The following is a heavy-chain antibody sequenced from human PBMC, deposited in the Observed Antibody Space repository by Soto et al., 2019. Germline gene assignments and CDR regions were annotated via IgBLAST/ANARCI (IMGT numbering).Heavy chain of an antibody. CDR2: TYYRSNWRH. Sequence: SQTLSLTCAISGDSVSSNTAAWNWIRSSPSRGLEWLGRTYYRSNWRHDYAVSVKSRITVNPDTSKNHFSLQLNSVTPDDTAVYYCARGVAGSGFVLWGPGTLLTVFS. J-gene: IGHJ4*02. D-gene: IGHD6-19*01. V-gene: IGHV6-1*01. CDR3: ARGVAGSGFVL. CDR1: GDSVSSNTAA.